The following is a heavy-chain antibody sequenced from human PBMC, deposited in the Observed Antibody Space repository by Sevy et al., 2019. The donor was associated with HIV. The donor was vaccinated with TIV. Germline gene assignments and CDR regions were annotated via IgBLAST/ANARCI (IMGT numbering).Heavy chain of an antibody. Sequence: GGSLRLSCTASGFNFGDYAMSWCRQAPGKGLEWIGFIRSKTYGGTTEYAESVKGRFTISRDDSNSLASLQMSSLKTEDTDVYYCARVRGTISPYYYFGMDVWGQGTTVTVSS. J-gene: IGHJ6*02. CDR3: ARVRGTISPYYYFGMDV. CDR2: IRSKTYGGTT. V-gene: IGHV3-49*03. D-gene: IGHD3-16*01. CDR1: GFNFGDYA.